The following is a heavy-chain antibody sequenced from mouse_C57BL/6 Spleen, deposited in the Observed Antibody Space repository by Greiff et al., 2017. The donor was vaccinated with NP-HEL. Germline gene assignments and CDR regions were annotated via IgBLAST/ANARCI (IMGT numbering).Heavy chain of an antibody. D-gene: IGHD1-1*01. V-gene: IGHV6-6*01. CDR1: GFTFSDAW. J-gene: IGHJ4*01. CDR2: IRNKANNHAT. CDR3: TTVVNYYYAMDY. Sequence: EVKVEESGGGLVQPGGSMKLSCAASGFTFSDAWMDWVRQSPEKGLEWVAEIRNKANNHATYYAESVKGRFTISRDDSKSSVYLQMNSLRAEDTGIYYCTTVVNYYYAMDYWGQGTSVTVSS.